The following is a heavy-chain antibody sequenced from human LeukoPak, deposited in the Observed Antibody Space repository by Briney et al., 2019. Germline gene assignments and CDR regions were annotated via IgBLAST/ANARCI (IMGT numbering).Heavy chain of an antibody. CDR2: IKRKSEGATT. CDR3: AKGGIYRGYYYYYMDV. D-gene: IGHD6-13*01. V-gene: IGHV3-15*01. J-gene: IGHJ6*03. CDR1: GFAFKNAW. Sequence: GESLRLSCAASGFAFKNAWMSWVRQAPGKGLEWLGLIKRKSEGATTDYSAPVKGRFTISRDDSENTLYLQMSSLKTEDTAVYYCAKGGIYRGYYYYYMDVWGKGTTVTISS.